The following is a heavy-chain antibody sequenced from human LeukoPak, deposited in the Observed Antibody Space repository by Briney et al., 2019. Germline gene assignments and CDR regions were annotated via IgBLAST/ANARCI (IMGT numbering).Heavy chain of an antibody. V-gene: IGHV1-58*02. CDR3: AADQPRYPDAFDI. J-gene: IGHJ3*02. D-gene: IGHD1-1*01. CDR1: GFTSTTST. Sequence: GASVKVSCKASGFTSTTSTMQWVRQPRGQRLEWIGWIVVGSGDTNYAEKFQERVTITRDMSTSTVYMELSSLRSDDTAVYYCAADQPRYPDAFDIWGQGTMVTVSS. CDR2: IVVGSGDT.